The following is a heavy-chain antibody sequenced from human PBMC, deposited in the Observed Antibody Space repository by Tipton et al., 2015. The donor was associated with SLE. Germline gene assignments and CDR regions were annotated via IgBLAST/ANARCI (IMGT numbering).Heavy chain of an antibody. D-gene: IGHD3-10*01. Sequence: TLSLTCTVSGGSISSSSYYWSWIRQPPGKGLEWIGEINHSGSTNYNPSLKSRVTISVDTSKNQFSLKLSSVTAADTAVYYCARGQFITMVRGVTYYFDYWGQGTLVTVSS. CDR1: GGSISSSSYY. CDR2: INHSGST. V-gene: IGHV4-39*07. J-gene: IGHJ4*02. CDR3: ARGQFITMVRGVTYYFDY.